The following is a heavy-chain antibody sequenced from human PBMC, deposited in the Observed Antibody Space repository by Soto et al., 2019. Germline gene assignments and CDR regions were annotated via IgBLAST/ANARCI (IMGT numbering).Heavy chain of an antibody. CDR1: GYTFTSYD. V-gene: IGHV1-8*01. CDR3: ARGRRYSYGYGYYYYYWDV. D-gene: IGHD5-18*01. Sequence: GASVKVSCKVSGYTFTSYDINWVRQATGQGLERMGWMNPNSGNTGYAQKFQGRVTMTRNTSISTAYMELSSLSSEDTAVYYCARGRRYSYGYGYYYYYWDVWGKGTTVTGS. J-gene: IGHJ6*03. CDR2: MNPNSGNT.